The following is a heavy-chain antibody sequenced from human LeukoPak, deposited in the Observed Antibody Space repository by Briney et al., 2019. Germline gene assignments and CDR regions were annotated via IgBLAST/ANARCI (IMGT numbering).Heavy chain of an antibody. CDR1: GFTFSNAW. Sequence: GGSLRLSCAASGFTFSNAWMSWVRQAPGKGLEWVGRIKSKTEGGTTDYAAPVKGRFTISRDDSKNTLYLQMNSLKTEDTAVYYCTTEGDYGDYTYWGQGTLVTVSS. J-gene: IGHJ4*02. CDR3: TTEGDYGDYTY. CDR2: IKSKTEGGTT. D-gene: IGHD4-17*01. V-gene: IGHV3-15*01.